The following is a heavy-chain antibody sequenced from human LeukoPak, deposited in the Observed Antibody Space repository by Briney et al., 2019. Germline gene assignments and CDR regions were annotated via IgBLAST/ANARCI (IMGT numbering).Heavy chain of an antibody. CDR2: INPNSGGT. D-gene: IGHD3-10*01. J-gene: IGHJ5*02. Sequence: ASVKVSCKASGYTFTGYYMHWVRQAPGQGLEWMGWINPNSGGTNYAQKFQGRVTMTRDTSISTAYMELSRLRSDDTAVYYCARGDGIFYYGPDPWGQGTLVTVSS. V-gene: IGHV1-2*02. CDR3: ARGDGIFYYGPDP. CDR1: GYTFTGYY.